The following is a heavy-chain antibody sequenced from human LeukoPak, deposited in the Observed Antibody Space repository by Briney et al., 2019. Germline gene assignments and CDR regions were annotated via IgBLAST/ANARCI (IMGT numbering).Heavy chain of an antibody. Sequence: GGSLRLSCAASGFTFSNYAMSWVRQAPGKGLEWVSYISSSSSSTIHYADSVRGRFTISGDNAKNSLFLQMNSLRAEDTAVYYCARGGHYYGSGSYYLDYWGQGNLVTVSS. J-gene: IGHJ4*02. CDR2: ISSSSSSTI. CDR3: ARGGHYYGSGSYYLDY. CDR1: GFTFSNYA. V-gene: IGHV3-48*01. D-gene: IGHD3-10*01.